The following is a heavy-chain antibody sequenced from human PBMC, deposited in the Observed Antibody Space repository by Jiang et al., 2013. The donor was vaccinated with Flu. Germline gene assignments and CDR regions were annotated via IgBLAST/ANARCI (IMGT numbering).Heavy chain of an antibody. J-gene: IGHJ4*02. V-gene: IGHV5-51*01. CDR1: GYSFTSYW. Sequence: SLKISCKGSGYSFTSYWIGWVRQMPGKGLEWMGIIYPGDSDTRYSPSFQGQVTISADKSISTAYLQWSSLKASDTAMYYCARQPGPGSSGWYADYWGQGTLVTVSS. CDR2: IYPGDSDT. D-gene: IGHD6-19*01. CDR3: ARQPGPGSSGWYADY.